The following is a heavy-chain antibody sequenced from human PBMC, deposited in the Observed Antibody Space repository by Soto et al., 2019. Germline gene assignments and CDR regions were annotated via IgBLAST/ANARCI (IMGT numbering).Heavy chain of an antibody. J-gene: IGHJ4*02. CDR2: IYSGGST. CDR1: GFTVSSNY. CDR3: AREEYSSGWSFDY. Sequence: GGSLRLSCAASGFTVSSNYMSWVRQAPGKGLEWVSVIYSGGSTYYADSVKGRFTISRDNSKNTLYLQMNSLRAEDTAVYYCAREEYSSGWSFDYWGQGTLVTVSS. D-gene: IGHD6-19*01. V-gene: IGHV3-66*01.